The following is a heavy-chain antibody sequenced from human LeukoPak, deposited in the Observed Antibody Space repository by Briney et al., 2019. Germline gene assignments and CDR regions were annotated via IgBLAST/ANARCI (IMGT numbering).Heavy chain of an antibody. CDR2: VYHTGNT. D-gene: IGHD3-10*01. V-gene: IGHV4-59*03. Sequence: SETLSLTCTVSGGSIRNYYWSWIRQPPGKGLEWIGYVYHTGNTKYNPSLESRATISIDTSKNQFSLKMSSVTAADSAVYYCAKSDGSGSYFDYWGQGTLVTVS. CDR1: GGSIRNYY. J-gene: IGHJ4*02. CDR3: AKSDGSGSYFDY.